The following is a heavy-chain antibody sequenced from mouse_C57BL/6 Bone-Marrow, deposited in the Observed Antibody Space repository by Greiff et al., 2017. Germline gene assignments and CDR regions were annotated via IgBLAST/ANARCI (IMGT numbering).Heavy chain of an antibody. CDR3: ARYGLYDYDEGYYAMDY. V-gene: IGHV1-72*01. J-gene: IGHJ4*01. CDR2: IDPHSGGT. Sequence: VQLQQPGAELVKPGASVKLSCKASGYTFTSYWMHWVKQRPGRGLEWIGRIDPHSGGTKYNEKFKSKATLPVDKPSSTAYMQLSSLTSEDSAVYYCARYGLYDYDEGYYAMDYWGQGTSVTVSS. CDR1: GYTFTSYW. D-gene: IGHD2-4*01.